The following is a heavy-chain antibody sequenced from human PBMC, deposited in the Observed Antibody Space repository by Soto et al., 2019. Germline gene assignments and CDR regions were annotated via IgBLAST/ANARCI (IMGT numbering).Heavy chain of an antibody. D-gene: IGHD1-26*01. CDR1: GFTFSSYA. Sequence: QVQLVESGGGVVQPGRSLRLSCAASGFTFSSYAMHWVRQAPGKGLEWVAVISYDGSNKYYADSVKGRFTTSRDNSKNTLYLQMNSLRAEDTAVYYCAREEWELLPDYWGQGTLVTVSS. CDR3: AREEWELLPDY. V-gene: IGHV3-30-3*01. CDR2: ISYDGSNK. J-gene: IGHJ4*02.